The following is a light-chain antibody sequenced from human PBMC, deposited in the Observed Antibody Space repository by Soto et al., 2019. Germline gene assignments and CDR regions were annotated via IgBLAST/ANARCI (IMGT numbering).Light chain of an antibody. J-gene: IGLJ3*02. Sequence: QSALTQPASVSGSPGQSITISCSGTSSDVGGYHSVSWYQQHPGKAPKVMIYDVSNRPSGVSNRFSGSKSGNTASLTISGLQAEDEADYYCSSYTSSSTVVFGGGTKLTVL. CDR1: SSDVGGYHS. CDR2: DVS. CDR3: SSYTSSSTVV. V-gene: IGLV2-14*01.